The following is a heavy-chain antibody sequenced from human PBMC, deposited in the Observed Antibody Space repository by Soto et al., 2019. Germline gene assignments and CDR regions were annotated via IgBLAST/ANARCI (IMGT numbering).Heavy chain of an antibody. CDR3: ARDYDILTGPVYYFDY. J-gene: IGHJ4*02. V-gene: IGHV1-46*01. Sequence: AASVKVSCKASGYTFTSYYMHWVRQAPGQGLEWMGIINPSGGSTSYAQKFQGRVTMTRDTSTSTVYMELSSLRSEDTAVYYCARDYDILTGPVYYFDYWGQGTLVTVSS. CDR2: INPSGGST. D-gene: IGHD3-9*01. CDR1: GYTFTSYY.